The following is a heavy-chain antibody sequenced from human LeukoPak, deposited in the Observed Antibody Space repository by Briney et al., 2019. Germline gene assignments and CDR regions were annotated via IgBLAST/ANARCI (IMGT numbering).Heavy chain of an antibody. V-gene: IGHV4-59*01. CDR3: ARVGAGCSGGSCYPNWFDP. CDR2: IYYSGST. CDR1: GGSISSYY. Sequence: SETLSLTCTVSGGSISSYYWSWIRQPPGKGLEWIGYIYYSGSTNYNPSLKSRVTISVDTSKNQFSLKLSSVTAADTAVYYCARVGAGCSGGSCYPNWFDPWGQGTLVTVSS. D-gene: IGHD2-15*01. J-gene: IGHJ5*02.